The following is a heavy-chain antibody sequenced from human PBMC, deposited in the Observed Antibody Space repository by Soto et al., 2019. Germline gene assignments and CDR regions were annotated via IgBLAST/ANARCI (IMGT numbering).Heavy chain of an antibody. CDR1: RDSVSSNSAA. D-gene: IGHD6-19*01. CDR2: TYYRSKWYN. V-gene: IGHV6-1*01. J-gene: IGHJ3*02. CDR3: ARCTVAGGLYALDI. Sequence: SQTLSLTCAISRDSVSSNSAAWNWIRQSPSRGLEWLGRTYYRSKWYNDYAVSVKSRITINPDTSKNQFSLQLNPVTPEDTDVYYCARCTVAGGLYALDIWGQGTMVTVSS.